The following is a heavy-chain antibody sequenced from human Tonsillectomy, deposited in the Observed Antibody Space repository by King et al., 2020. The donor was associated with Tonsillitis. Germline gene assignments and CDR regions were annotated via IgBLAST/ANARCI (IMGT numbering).Heavy chain of an antibody. CDR3: AKDSGDTSGYYFSYFDY. J-gene: IGHJ4*02. CDR2: ISGSGITT. CDR1: GFSFSNYA. D-gene: IGHD3-22*01. Sequence: VQLVQSGGGLVQPGGSLRLSCAASGFSFSNYAMTWVRQAPGKGLEWDSAISGSGITTYYADSVKGRFTISRDNSKNTLYLQMNSLRAEDTAVYYCAKDSGDTSGYYFSYFDYWGQGTLVTVSS. V-gene: IGHV3-23*04.